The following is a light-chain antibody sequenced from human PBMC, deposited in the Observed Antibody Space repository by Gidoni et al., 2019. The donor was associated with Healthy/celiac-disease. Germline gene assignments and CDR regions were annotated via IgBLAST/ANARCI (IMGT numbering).Light chain of an antibody. CDR3: QQYNSFSPLT. CDR2: KAS. J-gene: IGKJ4*01. CDR1: QSISSW. V-gene: IGKV1-5*03. Sequence: DIQMTQSPSTLSASVGDRVTITCLASQSISSWLAWYQQKPGKAPKLLIYKASSLESGVPSRFSGSGSGTEFTLTISSLQPYDFATYYCQQYNSFSPLTFGGRTKVEIK.